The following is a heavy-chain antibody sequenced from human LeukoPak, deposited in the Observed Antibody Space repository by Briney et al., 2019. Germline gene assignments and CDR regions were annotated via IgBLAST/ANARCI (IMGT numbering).Heavy chain of an antibody. J-gene: IGHJ4*02. CDR2: INPNSGGT. Sequence: ASVKVSCKASGYTFSDYYMHWVRQAPGQGPEWMGWINPNSGGTNYAQKFQGRVTMTRDMSISTAYMELSRLTSDDTAVYYCARATIADSSTYYIDYWGLGTLVTVSS. D-gene: IGHD3-22*01. CDR3: ARATIADSSTYYIDY. V-gene: IGHV1-2*02. CDR1: GYTFSDYY.